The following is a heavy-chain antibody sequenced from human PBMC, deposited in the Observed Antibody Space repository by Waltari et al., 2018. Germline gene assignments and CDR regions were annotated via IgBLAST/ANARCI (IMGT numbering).Heavy chain of an antibody. Sequence: EVQLVQSGAEVKKPGEPLKISCKGSGYSFTSYWNGWVRQMRGKAVEWMGCVYPVWYDTRYSQSVQGQVTSFAIKTDNTAYLQWSSLKASSTAMYYGARRHDSVLYYDCWSADYWGQGTLVTVSS. CDR3: ARRHDSVLYYDCWSADY. V-gene: IGHV5-51*01. CDR1: GYSFTSYW. D-gene: IGHD3-3*01. J-gene: IGHJ4*02. CDR2: VYPVWYDT.